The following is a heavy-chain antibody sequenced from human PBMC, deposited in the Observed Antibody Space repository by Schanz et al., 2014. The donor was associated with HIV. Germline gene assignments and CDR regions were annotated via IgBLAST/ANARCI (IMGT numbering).Heavy chain of an antibody. CDR2: FSGSAGST. CDR1: GFRFSSYA. J-gene: IGHJ6*02. V-gene: IGHV3-23*01. CDR3: AKDRITGTTGVPYYYYGMDV. Sequence: EVQLLEFGGGLVQPGGSLRLSCAASGFRFSSYAMSWVRQAPGKGLEWVSGFSGSAGSTYYADSVKGRFTISRDNSKNTLYLQMNSLRAEDTAVYYCAKDRITGTTGVPYYYYGMDVWGQGTTVTVSS. D-gene: IGHD1-7*01.